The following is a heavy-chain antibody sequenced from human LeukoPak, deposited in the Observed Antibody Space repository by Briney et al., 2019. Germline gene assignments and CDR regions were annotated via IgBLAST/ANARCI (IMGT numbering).Heavy chain of an antibody. Sequence: PGGSLRLSCAASGFTFSSYEMNWVRQAPGKGLEWVSYISSSGNTIYYADSVKGRFTISRDNAKNSLYLQMNSLRAEDTAVYYCASQWSAWDPRKSYVYWGQGTLVTVSS. J-gene: IGHJ4*02. V-gene: IGHV3-48*03. D-gene: IGHD3-3*01. CDR1: GFTFSSYE. CDR2: ISSSGNTI. CDR3: ASQWSAWDPRKSYVY.